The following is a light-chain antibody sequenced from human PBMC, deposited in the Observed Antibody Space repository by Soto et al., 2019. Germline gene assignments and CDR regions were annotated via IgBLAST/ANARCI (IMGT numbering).Light chain of an antibody. V-gene: IGLV2-14*01. Sequence: QSVLTQPPSVSAAPGQKVTISCSGSSSNIGNNYVSWYQQLPGTAPKLMIYQVTNRPSGVSNRFSGSRSGNTASLTISGLQAEDEADYYCSSYTDSSNYVFGTGTKVTV. CDR1: SSNIGNNY. CDR2: QVT. CDR3: SSYTDSSNYV. J-gene: IGLJ1*01.